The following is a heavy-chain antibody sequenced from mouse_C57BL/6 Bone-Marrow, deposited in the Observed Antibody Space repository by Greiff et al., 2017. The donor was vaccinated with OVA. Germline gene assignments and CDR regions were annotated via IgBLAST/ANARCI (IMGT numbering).Heavy chain of an antibody. V-gene: IGHV1-81*01. Sequence: VQLQQSGAEMARPGASVKLSCKASGYTFTSYGISWVKQRTGQGLEWIGEIYPRSGNTYYNEKFKGKATLTADKSSSTAYMELRSLTSEDSAVYFWARPLYGSILYYAMDYWGQGTSVTVSS. D-gene: IGHD1-1*01. CDR1: GYTFTSYG. CDR3: ARPLYGSILYYAMDY. J-gene: IGHJ4*01. CDR2: IYPRSGNT.